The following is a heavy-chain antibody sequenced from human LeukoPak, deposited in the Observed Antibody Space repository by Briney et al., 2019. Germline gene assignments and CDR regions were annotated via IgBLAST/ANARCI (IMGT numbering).Heavy chain of an antibody. D-gene: IGHD3-22*01. J-gene: IGHJ3*02. Sequence: GGSLRLSCAASGFTFSSYSMNWVRQAPGKGLEWVSSISSSSSYIYYADSVKGRFTISRDNAKSTLYLQMNSLRAEDTAVYYCARDNGPIYYDSSGYYYPDAFDIWGQGTMVTVSS. CDR1: GFTFSSYS. V-gene: IGHV3-21*01. CDR2: ISSSSSYI. CDR3: ARDNGPIYYDSSGYYYPDAFDI.